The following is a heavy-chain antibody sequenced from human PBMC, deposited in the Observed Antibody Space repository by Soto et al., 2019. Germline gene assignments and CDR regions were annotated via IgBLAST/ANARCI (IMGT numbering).Heavy chain of an antibody. CDR1: GGTFSSYS. CDR3: AKYGVVTDFYYMDV. J-gene: IGHJ6*03. Sequence: QVQLVQSGAEVKKPGSSVKVSCKASGGTFSSYSITWVRQAPGQGLEWMGRIVPMVGITNYAQKFQDRVTITADRSTSTAYMELTSRESADTAVYYCAKYGVVTDFYYMDVWGRGTTVTVSS. CDR2: IVPMVGIT. V-gene: IGHV1-69*02. D-gene: IGHD2-15*01.